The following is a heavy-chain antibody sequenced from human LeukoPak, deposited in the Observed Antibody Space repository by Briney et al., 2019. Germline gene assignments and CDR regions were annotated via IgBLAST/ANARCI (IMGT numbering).Heavy chain of an antibody. Sequence: GSLRLSCSASGFSFSSHAMHWVRQAPGRGPEYVSTISSNGDNTFYAASVKGRFTISRDNSKNTLYLQMSSLRAEDTAFYYCAKDSSSWYYFDYWGQGTLVTVSS. J-gene: IGHJ4*02. CDR2: ISSNGDNT. D-gene: IGHD6-13*01. CDR1: GFSFSSHA. V-gene: IGHV3-64D*06. CDR3: AKDSSSWYYFDY.